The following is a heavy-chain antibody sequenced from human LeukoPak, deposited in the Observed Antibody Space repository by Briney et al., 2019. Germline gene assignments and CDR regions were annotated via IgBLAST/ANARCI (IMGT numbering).Heavy chain of an antibody. Sequence: KTSETLSLTCTVSGGSISGGNYYWVWLRQPPGQGLEWIGNIDYRGNTHYSPSLKSRVTISVDTSRNRFSLNLSSVTAADTAVYSCARRRGGSSNFDYWGLGTLVTVSS. V-gene: IGHV4-39*01. J-gene: IGHJ4*02. CDR1: GGSISGGNYY. D-gene: IGHD2-15*01. CDR3: ARRRGGSSNFDY. CDR2: IDYRGNT.